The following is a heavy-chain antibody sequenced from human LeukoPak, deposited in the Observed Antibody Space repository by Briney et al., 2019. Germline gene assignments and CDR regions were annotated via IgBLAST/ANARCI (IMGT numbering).Heavy chain of an antibody. CDR2: IYHSGST. D-gene: IGHD3-16*01. V-gene: IGHV4-4*02. CDR1: GGSISSSNR. CDR3: TASLLGYGMDV. J-gene: IGHJ6*02. Sequence: SGTLSLTCAVSGGSISSSNRWSWVRQPPGKGLEWIGEIYHSGSTNYNPSLKSRVTISVDKSKNQFSLKLSSVTAADTAVYYCTASLLGYGMDVWGQGTTVTVSS.